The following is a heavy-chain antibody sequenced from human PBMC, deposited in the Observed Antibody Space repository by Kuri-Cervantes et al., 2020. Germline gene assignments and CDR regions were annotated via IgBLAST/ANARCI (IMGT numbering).Heavy chain of an antibody. Sequence: ASVKVSCKASGYTFTSYGISWVRQAPGQGLEWIGWISAYNDNPNYAQKLKGRVTMTTDRSTSTAYMELRSLRSDDTAVYYCARSGYDSGWCPLDYWGQGTLVTVSS. J-gene: IGHJ4*02. CDR2: ISAYNDNP. V-gene: IGHV1-18*01. CDR1: GYTFTSYG. CDR3: ARSGYDSGWCPLDY. D-gene: IGHD6-19*01.